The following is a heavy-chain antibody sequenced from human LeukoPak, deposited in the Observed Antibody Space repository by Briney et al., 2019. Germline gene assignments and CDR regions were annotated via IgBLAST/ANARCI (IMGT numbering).Heavy chain of an antibody. Sequence: PSETLSLTCTVSGYSISSGYYWGWIRQPPGKGLEWIGSIYHSGSTYYNPSLKSRVTISVDTSKNQFSLKLSSVTAADTAVYYCARVMVGVRGLHFDDWGQGTLVTVSS. V-gene: IGHV4-38-2*02. J-gene: IGHJ4*02. CDR1: GYSISSGYY. CDR3: ARVMVGVRGLHFDD. CDR2: IYHSGST. D-gene: IGHD3-10*01.